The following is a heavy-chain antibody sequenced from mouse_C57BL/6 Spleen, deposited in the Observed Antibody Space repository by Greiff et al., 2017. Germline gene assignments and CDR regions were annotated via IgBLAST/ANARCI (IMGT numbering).Heavy chain of an antibody. J-gene: IGHJ4*01. D-gene: IGHD2-4*01. Sequence: VQLKESGGDLVKPGGSLKLSCAASGFTFSSYGMSWVRQTPDKRLEWVATISSGGSYTYYPDSVKGRFTISRDNAKNTLYLQMSSLKSEDTAMYYCARPYDYDGGYAMDYWGQGTSVTVSS. V-gene: IGHV5-6*01. CDR3: ARPYDYDGGYAMDY. CDR2: ISSGGSYT. CDR1: GFTFSSYG.